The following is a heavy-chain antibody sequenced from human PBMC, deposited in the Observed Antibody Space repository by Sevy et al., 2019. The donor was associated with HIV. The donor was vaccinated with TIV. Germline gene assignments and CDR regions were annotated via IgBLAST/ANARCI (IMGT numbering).Heavy chain of an antibody. CDR1: GYTFTVQY. CDR3: TSIG. J-gene: IGHJ4*02. V-gene: IGHV1-2*02. CDR2: IDPNNGGT. Sequence: ASVKVSCRASGYTFTVQYLHWVRQAPGKGLEYMGFIDPNNGGTNYAERFQGRVAMTRDTTTSTVYMELNNLRSDDTATYYCTSIGWGQGTLVTVSS.